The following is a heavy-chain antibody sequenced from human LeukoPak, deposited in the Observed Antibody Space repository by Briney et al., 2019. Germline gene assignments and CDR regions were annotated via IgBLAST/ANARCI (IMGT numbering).Heavy chain of an antibody. CDR1: GGSISSSSYY. CDR2: IYYSGST. V-gene: IGHV4-39*01. J-gene: IGHJ4*02. CDR3: ARRKVEMATGFDY. D-gene: IGHD5-24*01. Sequence: SETLSLTCTDSGGSISSSSYYWGWIRQPPGKGLEWIGSIYYSGSTYYNPSLKSRVTISVDTSKNQFSLKLSSVTAADTAVYYCARRKVEMATGFDYWGQGTLVTVSS.